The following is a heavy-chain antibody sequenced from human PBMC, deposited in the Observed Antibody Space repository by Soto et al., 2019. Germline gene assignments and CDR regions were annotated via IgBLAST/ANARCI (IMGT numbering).Heavy chain of an antibody. D-gene: IGHD3-3*01. J-gene: IGHJ6*01. CDR1: GLTFSSYA. CDR2: ISYDGSNK. Sequence: GSLRLSCAAYGLTFSSYAMHWFRQAPGKGLEWVAVISYDGSNKYYADSVKGRFTISRDNSKNTLYLQMNSLRAEDTAVYYCARDRSEWLFNQWYYYYGIDVWRRGSSVIGSS. V-gene: IGHV3-30-3*01. CDR3: ARDRSEWLFNQWYYYYGIDV.